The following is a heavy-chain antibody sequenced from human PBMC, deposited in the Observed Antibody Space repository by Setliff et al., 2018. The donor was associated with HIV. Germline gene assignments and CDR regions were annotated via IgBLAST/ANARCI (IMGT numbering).Heavy chain of an antibody. CDR1: GASFTAYY. Sequence: SQTLSLTCDVSGASFTAYYWTWIRQSPGKGLEWIGEINHGGRTNYNPSLRSRLSISLDTSKTHFSLRLSSVTAADTAMYYCAGPYYYGLGNITWGQGTQVTVSS. D-gene: IGHD3-10*01. J-gene: IGHJ4*02. CDR2: INHGGRT. CDR3: AGPYYYGLGNIT. V-gene: IGHV4-34*01.